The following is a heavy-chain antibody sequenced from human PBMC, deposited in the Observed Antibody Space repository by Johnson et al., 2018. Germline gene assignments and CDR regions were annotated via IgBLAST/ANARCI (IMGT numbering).Heavy chain of an antibody. Sequence: VQLVQSGGGVVQPGKSLRLSCAASGFKSWVRQAPENGLEWVSVTVQGRFTISRDNSKKTLYLEVNSLRAEDTALYYCAKSMRSDLAVAADVWGQGTTVTVSS. CDR2: T. D-gene: IGHD6-19*01. J-gene: IGHJ6*02. V-gene: IGHV3-23*04. CDR1: GFK. CDR3: AKSMRSDLAVAADV.